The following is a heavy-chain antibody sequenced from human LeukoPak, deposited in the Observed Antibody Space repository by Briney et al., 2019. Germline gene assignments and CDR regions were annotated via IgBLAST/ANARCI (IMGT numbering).Heavy chain of an antibody. J-gene: IGHJ4*02. CDR1: GGSISSSDYY. CDR3: ARLKEFQKTFDY. Sequence: PSEALSLTCTVSGGSISSSDYYWGWIRQPPEKGLEWIGSIYYSGSTYYNPSLKSRVTISVDTSKSQFSLKLSSVTAADTAVYYCARLKEFQKTFDYWGQGTLVTVSS. D-gene: IGHD2-21*01. V-gene: IGHV4-39*01. CDR2: IYYSGST.